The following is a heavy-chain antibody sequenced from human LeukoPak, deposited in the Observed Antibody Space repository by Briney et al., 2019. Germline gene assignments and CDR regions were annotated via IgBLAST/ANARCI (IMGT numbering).Heavy chain of an antibody. Sequence: GSLRLSCAASGFTFSSYSMNWVRQAPGKGLEWVSSISSSSSYIYYADSVKGRFTISRDNAKNSLYLQMNSLRAEDTAVYYCASYYDFWSGYYTYYFDYWGQGTLVTVSS. CDR2: ISSSSSYI. CDR3: ASYYDFWSGYYTYYFDY. D-gene: IGHD3-3*01. V-gene: IGHV3-21*01. CDR1: GFTFSSYS. J-gene: IGHJ4*02.